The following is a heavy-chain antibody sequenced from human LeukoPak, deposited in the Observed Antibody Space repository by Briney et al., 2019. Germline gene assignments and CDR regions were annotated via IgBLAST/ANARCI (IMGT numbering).Heavy chain of an antibody. J-gene: IGHJ4*02. D-gene: IGHD3-10*01. CDR2: ISAYNGNT. CDR3: ARDYYGSGSYGGYYFDY. CDR1: GYTFTSYG. Sequence: ASVTVSFTASGYTFTSYGISWVRQAPGQGLEWMGWISAYNGNTNYAQKLQGRVTMTTGTSTSTAYMELRSLRSDDTAVYYCARDYYGSGSYGGYYFDYWGQGTLVTVSS. V-gene: IGHV1-18*01.